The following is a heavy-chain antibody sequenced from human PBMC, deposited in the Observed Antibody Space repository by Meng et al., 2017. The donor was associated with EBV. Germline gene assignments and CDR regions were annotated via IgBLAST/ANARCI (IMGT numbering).Heavy chain of an antibody. Sequence: QVQCVQSAAEVKKPGSSVKVSCKTSGGPFRNYAISWVRQAPGQGLEWLGGFLPTLGAPNYAQKFHGRVSITADESTSTHYMDLSSLRSEDTAVYYCASESGRGYTPDYWGQGTLVTASS. CDR3: ASESGRGYTPDY. CDR1: GGPFRNYA. V-gene: IGHV1-69*01. D-gene: IGHD3-10*01. J-gene: IGHJ4*02. CDR2: FLPTLGAP.